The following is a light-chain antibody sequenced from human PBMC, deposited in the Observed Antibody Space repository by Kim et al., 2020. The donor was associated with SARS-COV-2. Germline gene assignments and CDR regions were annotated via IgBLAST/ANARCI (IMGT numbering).Light chain of an antibody. CDR2: QDS. Sequence: SYELTQPPSVSVSPGQTASITCSGDKLGAKYACWYQQKPGQSPVLVIYQDSKRPSGIPERFSGSNSGNTATLTISGTQAMDEADYYCQAWDSSTHVFGPG. CDR3: QAWDSSTHV. J-gene: IGLJ1*01. V-gene: IGLV3-1*01. CDR1: KLGAKY.